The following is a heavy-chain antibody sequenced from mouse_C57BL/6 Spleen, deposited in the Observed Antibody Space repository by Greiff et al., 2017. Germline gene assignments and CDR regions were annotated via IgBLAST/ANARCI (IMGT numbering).Heavy chain of an antibody. V-gene: IGHV1-5*01. CDR2: IYPGNSDT. CDR3: TIYYYDGPDAMDY. CDR1: GYTFTSYW. Sequence: VQLQQSGTVLARPGASVKMSCKTSGYTFTSYWMHWVKQRPGQGLEWIGAIYPGNSDTSYNQKFKGKATLTAVTSASTAYMELSSLTNEDSAVYYCTIYYYDGPDAMDYWGQGTSVTVSS. J-gene: IGHJ4*01. D-gene: IGHD1-1*01.